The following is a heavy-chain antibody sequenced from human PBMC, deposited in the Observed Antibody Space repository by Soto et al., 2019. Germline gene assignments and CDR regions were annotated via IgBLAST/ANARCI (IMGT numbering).Heavy chain of an antibody. Sequence: QVQLQESGPGLVKPSETLSLTCTVSGGSISSYYWSWIRQPAGKGLEWIGRIYTSGSTNYNPSLRSRVTRAVDPSKNQFSLKLSSVTAADTAVYYCARDLSNDVGSGDPHNWFDPWGQGTLVTVSS. CDR3: ARDLSNDVGSGDPHNWFDP. CDR1: GGSISSYY. D-gene: IGHD3-3*01. V-gene: IGHV4-4*07. J-gene: IGHJ5*02. CDR2: IYTSGST.